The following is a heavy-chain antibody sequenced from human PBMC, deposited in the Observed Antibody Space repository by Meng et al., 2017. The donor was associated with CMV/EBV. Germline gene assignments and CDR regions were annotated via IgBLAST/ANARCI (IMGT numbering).Heavy chain of an antibody. CDR3: ARAGYSYGQDGPYYYYGMDV. D-gene: IGHD5-18*01. CDR1: GGSVSSGSYY. CDR2: IYYSGST. V-gene: IGHV4-61*01. Sequence: SETLSLTCTVSGGSVSSGSYYWSWIRQPPGKGLEWIGYIYYSGSTNYNPSLKSRVTISVDTSKNQFSLKLSSVTAADTAVYYCARAGYSYGQDGPYYYYGMDVWGQGTTVTVSS. J-gene: IGHJ6*02.